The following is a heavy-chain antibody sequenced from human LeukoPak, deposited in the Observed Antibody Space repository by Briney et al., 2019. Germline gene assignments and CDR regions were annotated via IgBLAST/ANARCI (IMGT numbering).Heavy chain of an antibody. Sequence: GGSLRLSCAASGFTFSSYSMNWVRQAPGKGLEWVSSISSSSSYIYYADSVKGRFTISRDNAKNSLYLQMNSLRAEDTAVYYCARDRRYSGYDWEDFDYWGQGTLVSVSS. D-gene: IGHD5-12*01. J-gene: IGHJ4*02. CDR2: ISSSSSYI. CDR1: GFTFSSYS. V-gene: IGHV3-21*01. CDR3: ARDRRYSGYDWEDFDY.